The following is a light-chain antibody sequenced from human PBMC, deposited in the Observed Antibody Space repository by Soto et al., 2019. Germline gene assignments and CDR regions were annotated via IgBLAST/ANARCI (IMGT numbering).Light chain of an antibody. CDR1: QSISKW. CDR3: QHYNNYAPWT. J-gene: IGKJ1*01. Sequence: DIQMTQSPSALSASVGDGVTITCRASQSISKWLAWYQQKPGKAPKLLIYDASILGSGVPSRFSGSGSGAEFTLTVSSLQPDDFATYYCQHYNNYAPWTFGQGTKVDIK. V-gene: IGKV1-5*01. CDR2: DAS.